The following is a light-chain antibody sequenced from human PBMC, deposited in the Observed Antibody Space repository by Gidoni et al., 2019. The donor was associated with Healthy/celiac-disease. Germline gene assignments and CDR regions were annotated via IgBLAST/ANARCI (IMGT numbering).Light chain of an antibody. V-gene: IGKV1-8*01. Sequence: ALRMTQSPSSFSASTGDRVTIPCRASQGMSSYLAWYQQTPGKAPKLLIYAASTLQSGVPSRFSGSGSGTDFTLTISCLQSEDFATYYCQQYYSYPMVTFGPGTKVEIK. CDR3: QQYYSYPMVT. CDR2: AAS. CDR1: QGMSSY. J-gene: IGKJ3*01.